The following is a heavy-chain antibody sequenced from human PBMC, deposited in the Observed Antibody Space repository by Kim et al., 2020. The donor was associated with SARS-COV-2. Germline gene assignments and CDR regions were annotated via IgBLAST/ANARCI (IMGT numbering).Heavy chain of an antibody. CDR3: ARAWGFGEGAFPHVHYYFDY. D-gene: IGHD3-10*01. V-gene: IGHV4-31*03. CDR2: IYYSGST. Sequence: SETLSLTCTVSGGSISSGGYYWSWIRQHPGKGLEWIGYIYYSGSTYYNPSLKSRVTISVDTSKNQFSLKLSSVTAADTAVYYCARAWGFGEGAFPHVHYYFDYWGQGTLVTVSS. J-gene: IGHJ4*02. CDR1: GGSISSGGYY.